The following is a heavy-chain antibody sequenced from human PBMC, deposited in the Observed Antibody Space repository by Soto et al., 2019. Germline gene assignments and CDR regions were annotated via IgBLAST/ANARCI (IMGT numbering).Heavy chain of an antibody. CDR2: IYYSGST. J-gene: IGHJ6*02. V-gene: IGHV4-59*01. Sequence: QVQLQESGPGLVKPSETLSLTCTVSGGSISSYYWSWIRQPPGKGLEWIGYIYYSGSTNYNPSLKSRVTISVDTSKNQFSLKLSSVTAADTAVYYCARVPSSSWYESYYYYYGMDVWGQGTTVTVSS. D-gene: IGHD6-13*01. CDR1: GGSISSYY. CDR3: ARVPSSSWYESYYYYYGMDV.